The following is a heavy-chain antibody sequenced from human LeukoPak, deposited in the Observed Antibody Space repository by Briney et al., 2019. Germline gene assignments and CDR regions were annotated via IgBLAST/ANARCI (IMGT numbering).Heavy chain of an antibody. D-gene: IGHD3-3*01. Sequence: GASVKVSCKASGYTFTSYDINWVRQATGQGLEWMGWMNPNSGNTGYTQKFQGRVTMTRNTSISTAYMELSSLRSEDTAVYYCARAYDFWSGTDAFDIWGQGTMVTVSS. V-gene: IGHV1-8*01. J-gene: IGHJ3*02. CDR3: ARAYDFWSGTDAFDI. CDR1: GYTFTSYD. CDR2: MNPNSGNT.